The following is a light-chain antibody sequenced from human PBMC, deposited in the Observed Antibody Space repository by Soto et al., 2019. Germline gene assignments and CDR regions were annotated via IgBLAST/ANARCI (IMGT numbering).Light chain of an antibody. Sequence: EIVMTQSPATLSVSPGERATLSCRASQSVSDKLAWYQQKPGQAPRLLMYGASTRATGIPARFSVSGSGTEFTLTISSLQSEDFAVYYCQQYNNWPITCGQGTRGEIK. J-gene: IGKJ5*01. CDR1: QSVSDK. CDR3: QQYNNWPIT. V-gene: IGKV3-15*01. CDR2: GAS.